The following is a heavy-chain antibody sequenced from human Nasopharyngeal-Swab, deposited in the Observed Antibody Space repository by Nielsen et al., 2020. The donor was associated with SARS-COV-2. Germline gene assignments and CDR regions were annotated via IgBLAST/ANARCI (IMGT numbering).Heavy chain of an antibody. CDR1: GGSLSGYY. V-gene: IGHV4-34*01. CDR3: ARTFCTTSSCSYYFDS. Sequence: SETLSLTCAVYGGSLSGYYWTWIRQPPGKGLEWIAEVEQSGFTKYNPSLKSRVSISLDTSKNQVSLKVSSVTAADTAVYYCARTFCTTSSCSYYFDSWGQGNLATVSS. CDR2: VEQSGFT. J-gene: IGHJ4*02. D-gene: IGHD2-2*01.